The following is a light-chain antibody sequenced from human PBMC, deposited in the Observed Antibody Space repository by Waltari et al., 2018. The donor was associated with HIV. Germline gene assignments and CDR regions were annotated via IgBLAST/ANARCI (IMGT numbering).Light chain of an antibody. CDR3: QVWDSSTAWV. V-gene: IGLV3-9*01. CDR1: NMGSKN. CDR2: RDS. Sequence: SYELTQSLSASLALGPTARITCCGNNMGSKNVHWYQQKPGQAPVLVIYRDSNRPSGIPERFSGSNSGNTATLTISRAQAGDEADYYCQVWDSSTAWVFGGGTKLTVL. J-gene: IGLJ3*02.